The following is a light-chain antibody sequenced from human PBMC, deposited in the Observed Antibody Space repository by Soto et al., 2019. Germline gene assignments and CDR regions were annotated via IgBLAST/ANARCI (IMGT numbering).Light chain of an antibody. V-gene: IGLV2-14*01. J-gene: IGLJ1*01. CDR1: NSDVGGYNY. CDR2: EVS. Sequence: SVLTPPSSVYGSPGQSITISCTGTNSDVGGYNYVSWYQQHPGKAPELIIYEVSHRPSGVSNRFSGSKSDKAASLTISGLQAEDEADYYCSSYTSISTLYVFGTGTTVTV. CDR3: SSYTSISTLYV.